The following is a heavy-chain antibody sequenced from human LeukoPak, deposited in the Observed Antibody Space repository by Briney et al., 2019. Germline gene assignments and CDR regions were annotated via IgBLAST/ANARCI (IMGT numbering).Heavy chain of an antibody. V-gene: IGHV4-39*07. CDR1: GGSISSSSYY. CDR2: IYCSGST. CDR3: ATSLTVPTAFDY. Sequence: PSETLSLTCTVSGGSISSSSYYWGWIRQPPGKGLEWIGSIYCSGSTYYNPSLKSRVTISVDTSKNQFFLKLSSVTAADTAVYYCATSLTVPTAFDYWGQGTLVTVSS. D-gene: IGHD4-11*01. J-gene: IGHJ4*02.